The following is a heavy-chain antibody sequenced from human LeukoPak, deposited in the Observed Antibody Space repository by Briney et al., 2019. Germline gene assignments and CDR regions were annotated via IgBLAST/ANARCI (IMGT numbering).Heavy chain of an antibody. D-gene: IGHD3-16*01. CDR3: ARHGAPRRGRKHSDY. Sequence: PSETLSLTCAVYGGSFSGYYWSWIRQPPGKGLEWIGEINHSGSTNYNPSLKSRVTISVDTSKNQFSLKLSSVTAADTAVYYCARHGAPRRGRKHSDYWGQGTLVTVSS. V-gene: IGHV4-34*01. CDR1: GGSFSGYY. J-gene: IGHJ4*02. CDR2: INHSGST.